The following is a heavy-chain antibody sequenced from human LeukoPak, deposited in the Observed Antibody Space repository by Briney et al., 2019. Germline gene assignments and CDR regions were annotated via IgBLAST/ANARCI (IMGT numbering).Heavy chain of an antibody. D-gene: IGHD4-17*01. CDR2: INSDGSST. CDR3: ARGRYGDYDSADY. CDR1: GFTFSSYW. J-gene: IGHJ4*02. Sequence: GGSLRLSCAASGFTFSSYWMHGVRQAPGKGLVWVSRINSDGSSTSYADSVKGRFTISRDNAKNTLYLQMNSLRAEDTAVYYCARGRYGDYDSADYWGQGTLVTVSS. V-gene: IGHV3-74*01.